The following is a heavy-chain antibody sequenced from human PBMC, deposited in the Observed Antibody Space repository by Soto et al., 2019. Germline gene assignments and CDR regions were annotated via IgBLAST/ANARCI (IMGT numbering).Heavy chain of an antibody. D-gene: IGHD3-16*01. CDR1: GFTFRSYV. Sequence: QVQLVESGGGVVQPGTSLRVSCVGSGFTFRSYVIHWVRQAPGKGLEWVALTSYDGSDKYYGDSVRGRFTISRAKSRDQVELRMDSLRLEDTAFYYCARWGPTGGLDVWGQGTLVSVSS. J-gene: IGHJ1*01. V-gene: IGHV3-30*19. CDR2: TSYDGSDK. CDR3: ARWGPTGGLDV.